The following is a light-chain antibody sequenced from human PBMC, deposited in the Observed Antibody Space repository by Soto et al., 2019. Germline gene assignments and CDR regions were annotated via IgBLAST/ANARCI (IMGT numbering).Light chain of an antibody. CDR1: SSDVGSYNL. Sequence: QSALTQPASVSGSPGQSITISCTGTSSDVGSYNLVSWYQQHPGKAPKLMIYEGSKRPSGVSNRFSGSKSGNTASLTISGLQAEDEADYCCCSYAGSSTLVVFGGGTQRAVL. V-gene: IGLV2-23*01. J-gene: IGLJ2*01. CDR2: EGS. CDR3: CSYAGSSTLVV.